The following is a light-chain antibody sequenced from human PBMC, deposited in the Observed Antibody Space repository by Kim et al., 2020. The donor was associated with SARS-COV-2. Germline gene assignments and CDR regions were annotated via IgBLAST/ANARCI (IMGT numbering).Light chain of an antibody. CDR1: ILRSYY. Sequence: SSELTQDPAVSVALGQTVRITFQGDILRSYYASWYQQKPGQAPVLVIYGKNNRPSGIPDRFSGSSSGNTASLTITGAQAEDEADYYSNSRESSDNHWVFGGGTQLTV. J-gene: IGLJ3*02. CDR3: NSRESSDNHWV. CDR2: GKN. V-gene: IGLV3-19*01.